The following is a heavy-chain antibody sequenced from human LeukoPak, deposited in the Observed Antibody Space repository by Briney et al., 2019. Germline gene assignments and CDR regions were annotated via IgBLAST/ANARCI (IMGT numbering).Heavy chain of an antibody. J-gene: IGHJ4*02. CDR3: AREPLLVGGTQQLDY. CDR1: VFTFSTYS. CDR2: ISSSSSTI. V-gene: IGHV3-48*02. Sequence: GGSLRLSYAASVFTFSTYSMKWGRQAPGKGLEWVSYISSSSSTIYYADSVKGRFTISRDNAKNSLYLQMNSLRDEDTAVYYCAREPLLVGGTQQLDYWVQGTLVTVSS. D-gene: IGHD1-26*01.